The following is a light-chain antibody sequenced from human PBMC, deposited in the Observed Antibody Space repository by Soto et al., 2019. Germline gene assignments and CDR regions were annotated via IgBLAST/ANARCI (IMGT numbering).Light chain of an antibody. J-gene: IGLJ1*01. CDR3: SSYRRCSTYV. CDR1: SSDVGGYNY. Sequence: QSVLTQPASVSGSPGQSITVSCTGTSSDVGGYNYVSWYQQHPGKAPRLMIYDVTNRPSGVSDRFSGSKSGNTASLTISGLQAEYVSYYYCSSYRRCSTYVFGTGTNFTVL. V-gene: IGLV2-14*03. CDR2: DVT.